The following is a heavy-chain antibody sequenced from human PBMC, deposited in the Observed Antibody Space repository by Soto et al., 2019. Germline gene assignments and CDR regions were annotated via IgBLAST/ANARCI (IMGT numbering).Heavy chain of an antibody. J-gene: IGHJ4*02. CDR1: GFTFSNYG. Sequence: QVQLVESGGGVVQPGRSLRLSCAASGFTFSNYGMHWVRQAPGKGLEWVAVIASDGRDKKYADSVRGRFTISRDNPKNTMYLEMNSLRGDDAAVYYCTKDKGPGPAVYYFDYWGQGTLVTVSS. CDR3: TKDKGPGPAVYYFDY. D-gene: IGHD6-19*01. CDR2: IASDGRDK. V-gene: IGHV3-30*18.